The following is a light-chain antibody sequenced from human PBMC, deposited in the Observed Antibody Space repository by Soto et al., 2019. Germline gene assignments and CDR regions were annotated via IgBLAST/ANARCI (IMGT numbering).Light chain of an antibody. V-gene: IGLV2-8*01. CDR1: SSDVGGYNY. Sequence: QSVLTQPPSASGSPGQSVTISCTGTSSDVGGYNYVSWYQQHPGKAPKLMMSEVTKRPSGVPDRFSGSKSGNTASLTVSGLQDEDEADYYCSSYAGSNNYVFGSGTKVTVL. J-gene: IGLJ1*01. CDR2: EVT. CDR3: SSYAGSNNYV.